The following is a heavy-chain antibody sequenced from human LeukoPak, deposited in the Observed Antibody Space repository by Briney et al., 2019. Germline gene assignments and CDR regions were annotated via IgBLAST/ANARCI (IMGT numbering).Heavy chain of an antibody. D-gene: IGHD4-17*01. CDR1: GFTFSKYW. J-gene: IGHJ4*02. CDR3: ARDRFEAYGDTELGY. CDR2: IKQDGSEK. Sequence: GGSLRLSCAASGFTFSKYWMSWVRQAPGKGLEWVANIKQDGSEKYYVDSVKGRFTVSRDNAKNLFYLHMNSLRAEDTAVYYCARDRFEAYGDTELGYWGQGTLVTVSS. V-gene: IGHV3-7*01.